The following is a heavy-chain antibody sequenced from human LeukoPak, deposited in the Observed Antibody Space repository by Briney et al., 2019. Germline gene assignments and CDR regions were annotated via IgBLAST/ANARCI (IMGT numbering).Heavy chain of an antibody. CDR2: INPSGGST. V-gene: IGHV1-46*01. J-gene: IGHJ5*01. Sequence: GASVKVSCKASGYTFTSYYMHWVRQAPGQGLEWMGIINPSGGSTSYAQRFQGRVSMTRDTSTNIVHMQLSSLRSEDTAVYYCARVPIASARLGDWFDSWGQGTLVTVSS. D-gene: IGHD6-6*01. CDR3: ARVPIASARLGDWFDS. CDR1: GYTFTSYY.